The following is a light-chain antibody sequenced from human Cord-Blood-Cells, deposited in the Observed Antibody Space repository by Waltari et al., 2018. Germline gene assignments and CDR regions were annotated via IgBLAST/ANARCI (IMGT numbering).Light chain of an antibody. V-gene: IGKV3-11*01. J-gene: IGKJ1*01. CDR3: QQRSNWPT. CDR1: QSVSSY. Sequence: ELVLTQSPATLSLSPGERATLSCRASQSVSSYLAWYQQKPGQAPRLLMYDASNRATGIPARFSGSGSGTDFPRTISSLEPEGFAVYYWQQRSNWPTFGQGTKVEIK. CDR2: DAS.